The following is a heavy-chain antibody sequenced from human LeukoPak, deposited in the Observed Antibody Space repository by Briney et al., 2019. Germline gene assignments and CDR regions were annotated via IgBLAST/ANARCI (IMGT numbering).Heavy chain of an antibody. Sequence: EASVKVSCKVSGYTLTELSMHWVRQAPGKGLEWMGGFDPEDGETIYAQKSQGRVTMTEDTSTDTAYMELSSLRSEDTAVYYCAAYDLRAYYYYGMDVWGQGTTVTVSS. J-gene: IGHJ6*02. D-gene: IGHD3-3*01. CDR2: FDPEDGET. CDR3: AAYDLRAYYYYGMDV. CDR1: GYTLTELS. V-gene: IGHV1-24*01.